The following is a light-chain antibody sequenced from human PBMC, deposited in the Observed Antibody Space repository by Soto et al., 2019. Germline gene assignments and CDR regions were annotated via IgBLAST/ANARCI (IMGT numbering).Light chain of an antibody. J-gene: IGLJ2*01. V-gene: IGLV2-11*01. CDR1: SGDVGGYNY. CDR2: DVT. Sequence: QSALTQPRSVSGSPGQSVTISCTGTSGDVGGYNYVSWYQQHPGKAPKLMIYDVTKRPSGVRDRFSGSKSGNTASLTISGFQPEDEADYYCCSYAGYYSLVFGGGTKLTVL. CDR3: CSYAGYYSLV.